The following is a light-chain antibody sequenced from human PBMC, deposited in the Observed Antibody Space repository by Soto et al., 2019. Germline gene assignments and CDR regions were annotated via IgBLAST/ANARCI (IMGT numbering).Light chain of an antibody. J-gene: IGKJ1*01. CDR1: QSISSY. Sequence: DIQISPSPSSLSASVGDRVTITSRASQSISSYLNWYQQKPGKAPKVLIYAASSLQSGVPSRFSGSGSGTDFTLTISSLQPEDFATYYCQQSYSIPWTFGQGTKVDIK. CDR2: AAS. CDR3: QQSYSIPWT. V-gene: IGKV1-39*01.